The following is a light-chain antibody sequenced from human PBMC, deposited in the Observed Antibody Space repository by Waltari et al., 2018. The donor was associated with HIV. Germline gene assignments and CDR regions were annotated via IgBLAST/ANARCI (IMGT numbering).Light chain of an antibody. J-gene: IGLJ3*02. V-gene: IGLV3-21*02. CDR1: HIGDKS. CDR2: YDS. Sequence: SYVLTQPPSVSVAPGQTARITCGGNHIGDKSVHWYQQKPGQAPVLVVYYDSDRPSGIPERFSGSNSGNTATLTISGVEAGDEADYYCQVWDVVSDHVLFGGGTKLTVL. CDR3: QVWDVVSDHVL.